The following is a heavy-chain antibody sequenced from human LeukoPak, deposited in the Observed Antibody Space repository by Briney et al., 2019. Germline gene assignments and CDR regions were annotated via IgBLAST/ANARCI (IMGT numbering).Heavy chain of an antibody. V-gene: IGHV1-2*06. D-gene: IGHD3-10*01. J-gene: IGHJ4*02. CDR3: ARDPGRGVPFDY. CDR2: INPNSGGT. Sequence: ASVKVSCKASGYTFTGYYMHCVRQAPGQGGEWMGRINPNSGGTNYAQKFQGRVTMTRDTSISTGYMELSRLRSDDTAVYYCARDPGRGVPFDYWGQGTLVTVSS. CDR1: GYTFTGYY.